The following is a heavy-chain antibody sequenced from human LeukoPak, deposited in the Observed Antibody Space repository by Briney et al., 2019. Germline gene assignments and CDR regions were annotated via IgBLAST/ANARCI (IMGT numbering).Heavy chain of an antibody. Sequence: GGSLRLSCAASGFTFSSYGMHWVRQAPGKGLEWVSVIYSGGSTYYADSVKGRFTISRDNSKNTLYLQMNSLRAEDTAVYYCARDRRYMDVWGKGTTVTISS. CDR2: IYSGGST. J-gene: IGHJ6*03. CDR1: GFTFSSYG. V-gene: IGHV3-66*01. CDR3: ARDRRYMDV.